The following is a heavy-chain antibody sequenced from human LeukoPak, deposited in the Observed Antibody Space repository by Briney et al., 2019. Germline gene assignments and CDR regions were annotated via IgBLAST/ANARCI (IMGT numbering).Heavy chain of an antibody. J-gene: IGHJ4*02. V-gene: IGHV4-61*02. CDR1: GGSISSGSYY. CDR3: ARDIELGHFDY. Sequence: SQTLSLTCTVSGGSISSGSYYWSWIRQPAGKGLEWIGRVYTSGSTNYNPSLKSRVTISVDTSKNQFSLKLSSVTAADTAVYYCARDIELGHFDYWGQGTLVTVSS. CDR2: VYTSGST. D-gene: IGHD6-13*01.